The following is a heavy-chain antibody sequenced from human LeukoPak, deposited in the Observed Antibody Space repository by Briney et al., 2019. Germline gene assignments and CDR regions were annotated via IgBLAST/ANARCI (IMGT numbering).Heavy chain of an antibody. J-gene: IGHJ4*02. CDR3: AKGDMTVVVSGLDH. Sequence: GGSLRLSCTASGFTFNERAMHWVRQRPGKGLEWISGISWDSAERAYVDSVRGRFTISRDNAKNSLYLQMTGLRFDDTALYYCAKGDMTVVVSGLDHWGLGTLVTVSS. D-gene: IGHD3-22*01. V-gene: IGHV3-9*01. CDR2: ISWDSAER. CDR1: GFTFNERA.